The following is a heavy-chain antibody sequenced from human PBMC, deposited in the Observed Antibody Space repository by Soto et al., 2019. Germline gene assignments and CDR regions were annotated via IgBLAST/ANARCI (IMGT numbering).Heavy chain of an antibody. Sequence: GASVKVSCKASGCTFTSSAVQWVRQARGQRLEWIGWIVVGSGNTNYAQKFQERVTITRDMSTSTAYMELSSLRSEDTAVYYCAAENYYDSSGYYSSVFDYCGQGTLVTVSS. CDR3: AAENYYDSSGYYSSVFDY. V-gene: IGHV1-58*01. CDR1: GCTFTSSA. J-gene: IGHJ4*02. CDR2: IVVGSGNT. D-gene: IGHD3-22*01.